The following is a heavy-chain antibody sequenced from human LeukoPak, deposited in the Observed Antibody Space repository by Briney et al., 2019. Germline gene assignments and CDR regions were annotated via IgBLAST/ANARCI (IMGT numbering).Heavy chain of an antibody. CDR1: GYTFTSYG. J-gene: IGHJ6*03. V-gene: IGHV1-18*01. Sequence: ASVKVSCKASGYTFTSYGISWVRQAPGQGLEWMGWISAYNGNTNYAQKLQGRVTMTTDTSTSTAYMELRSLRSDDTAVYHCARGGPYDYYYYYYMDVWGKGTTVTVSS. D-gene: IGHD3-16*01. CDR2: ISAYNGNT. CDR3: ARGGPYDYYYYYYMDV.